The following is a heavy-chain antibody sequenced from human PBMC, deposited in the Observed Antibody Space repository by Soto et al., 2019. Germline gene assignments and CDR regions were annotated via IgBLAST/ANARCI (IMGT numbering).Heavy chain of an antibody. CDR2: IYHSGST. CDR1: GYSISSGYY. V-gene: IGHV4-38-2*01. CDR3: ARWDSSDYGFDY. J-gene: IGHJ4*02. Sequence: SETLSLTCAVSGYSISSGYYWGWIRQPPGKGLEWIGSIYHSGSTYYNPSLKSRVTISVDTSKNQFSLKLSSVTAADTAVYYCARWDSSDYGFDYWGQGTLVTVS. D-gene: IGHD3-22*01.